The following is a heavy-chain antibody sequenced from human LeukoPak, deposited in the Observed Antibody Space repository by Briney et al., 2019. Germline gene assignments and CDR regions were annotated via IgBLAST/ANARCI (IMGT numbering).Heavy chain of an antibody. CDR1: GGSISSGGYY. CDR2: IYYSGST. Sequence: SQTLSLTCTVSGGSISSGGYYWGWIRQPPGKGLEWIGSIYYSGSTYYNPSLKSRVTISVDTSKNQFSLKLSSVTAADTAVYYCARLAGDYYDSSGYPDYWGQGTLVTVSS. J-gene: IGHJ4*02. V-gene: IGHV4-39*01. D-gene: IGHD3-22*01. CDR3: ARLAGDYYDSSGYPDY.